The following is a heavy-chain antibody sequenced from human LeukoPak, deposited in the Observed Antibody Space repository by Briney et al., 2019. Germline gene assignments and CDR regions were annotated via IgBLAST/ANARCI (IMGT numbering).Heavy chain of an antibody. CDR2: IYYSGST. CDR3: ARDRHYGMDV. V-gene: IGHV4-59*01. Sequence: SETLSLTYTVSGGSISSYYWSWIRQPPGKGLEWIGYIYYSGSTNYNPSLKSRVTISVDTSKNQFSLRLSSVTAADTAVYYCARDRHYGMDVWGQGTTVTVSS. CDR1: GGSISSYY. J-gene: IGHJ6*02.